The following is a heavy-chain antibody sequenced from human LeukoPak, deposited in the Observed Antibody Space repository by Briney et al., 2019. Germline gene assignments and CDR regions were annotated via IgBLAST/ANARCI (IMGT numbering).Heavy chain of an antibody. D-gene: IGHD3-16*01. CDR2: INHSGSN. CDR3: ARGGGGDV. V-gene: IGHV4-34*01. J-gene: IGHJ6*04. Sequence: SETLSLTCAVYVGSSSGYYWSRIRQPPRKGLEWIGEINHSGSNNHNPSLKSRVTISVDTSKNQFSLKLSSVTAADTAVYYCARGGGGDVWGKGTTVTVSS. CDR1: VGSSSGYY.